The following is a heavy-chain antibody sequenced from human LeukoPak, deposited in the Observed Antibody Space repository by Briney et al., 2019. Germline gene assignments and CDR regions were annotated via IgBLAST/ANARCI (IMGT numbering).Heavy chain of an antibody. Sequence: GASVKVSCKASGYTFTSYDINWVRQATGQGLEWMGWMNPNSGNTGYAQKFQGRVTMTRNTSISTAYMELSSLRSEDTAVYYCARARGSYPLAAFDIWGQGTMVTVSS. J-gene: IGHJ3*02. CDR3: ARARGSYPLAAFDI. CDR2: MNPNSGNT. D-gene: IGHD1-26*01. CDR1: GYTFTSYD. V-gene: IGHV1-8*01.